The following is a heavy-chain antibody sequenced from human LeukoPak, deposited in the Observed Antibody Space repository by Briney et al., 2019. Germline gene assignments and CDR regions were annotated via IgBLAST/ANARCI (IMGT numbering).Heavy chain of an antibody. CDR1: GFTFSSYG. D-gene: IGHD5-12*01. CDR3: ARDGGYDISYMDV. J-gene: IGHJ6*03. Sequence: PGGSLRLSCAASGFTFSSYGMHWVRQAPGKGLEWVSSISSSSSYIYYADSVKGRFTISRDNAKNSLYLQMNSLRAEDTAVYYCARDGGYDISYMDVWGKGTTVTVSS. V-gene: IGHV3-21*01. CDR2: ISSSSSYI.